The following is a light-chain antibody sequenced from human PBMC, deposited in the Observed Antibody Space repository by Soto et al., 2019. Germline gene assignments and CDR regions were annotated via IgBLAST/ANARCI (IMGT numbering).Light chain of an antibody. CDR1: SGYSNYK. CDR3: GADHGSGSNFVYLV. V-gene: IGLV9-49*01. Sequence: QSVLTQPPSASASLGASVTLTCTLSSGYSNYKVDWYQQRPGKGPRFVMPVGTGGIVGSKGDGIPDRFSVLGSGLNRYLTIKNIQEEDESDYHCGADHGSGSNFVYLVFGGGTKVTVL. CDR2: VGTGGIVG. J-gene: IGLJ2*01.